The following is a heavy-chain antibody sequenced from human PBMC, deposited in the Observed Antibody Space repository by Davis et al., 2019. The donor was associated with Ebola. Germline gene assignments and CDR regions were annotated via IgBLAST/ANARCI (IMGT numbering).Heavy chain of an antibody. CDR3: ARKDYGEIFDY. V-gene: IGHV4-59*12. Sequence: SETLSLTCTVSGGSISSYYWSWIRQPPGKGLEWIGYIYYSGSTNYNPSLKSRVTISVDTSKNQFSLKLSSVTAADTAVYYCARKDYGEIFDYWGQGTLVTVSS. CDR2: IYYSGST. J-gene: IGHJ4*02. CDR1: GGSISSYY. D-gene: IGHD4-17*01.